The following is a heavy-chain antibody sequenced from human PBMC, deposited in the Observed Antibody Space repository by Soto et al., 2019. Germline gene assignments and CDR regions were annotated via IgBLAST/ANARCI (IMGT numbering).Heavy chain of an antibody. CDR1: GYTLTELS. Sequence: ASVTVSCTVSGYTLTELSMHWVRQAPGKGLEWMGGFDPEDGETIYAQKFQGRVTMTEDTSTDTAYMELNSLRAEDTAVYYCAKDNLGYDSSGYYSDYWGQGTLVTVSS. D-gene: IGHD3-22*01. CDR2: FDPEDGET. J-gene: IGHJ4*02. CDR3: AKDNLGYDSSGYYSDY. V-gene: IGHV1-24*01.